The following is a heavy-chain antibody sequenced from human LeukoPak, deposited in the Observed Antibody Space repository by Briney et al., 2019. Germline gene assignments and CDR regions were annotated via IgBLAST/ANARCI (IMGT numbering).Heavy chain of an antibody. CDR3: AKVSTVVTHFDY. D-gene: IGHD4-23*01. CDR2: ISGSGGST. Sequence: PGGSLRRSCAASGFTFSSYAMSWVRQAPGKGLEWVSAISGSGGSTYYADSVKGRFTISRDNSKNTLYLQMNSLRAEDTAVYYCAKVSTVVTHFDYWGQGTLVTVSS. J-gene: IGHJ4*02. CDR1: GFTFSSYA. V-gene: IGHV3-23*01.